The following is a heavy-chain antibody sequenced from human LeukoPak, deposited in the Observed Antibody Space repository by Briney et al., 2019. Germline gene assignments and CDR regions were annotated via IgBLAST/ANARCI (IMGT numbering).Heavy chain of an antibody. J-gene: IGHJ4*02. CDR1: EFTFNSFA. D-gene: IGHD1-1*01. V-gene: IGHV3-23*01. CDR2: ISGSGSST. Sequence: GGSLRLSCAASEFTFNSFAMRWVRQAPGKGLEWFSSISGSGSSTFYADSVKGRFIISRDNSKNTLYLQMNSLTAEDTAVYYCAKHTAGTKALDYWGQGTLVTVSS. CDR3: AKHTAGTKALDY.